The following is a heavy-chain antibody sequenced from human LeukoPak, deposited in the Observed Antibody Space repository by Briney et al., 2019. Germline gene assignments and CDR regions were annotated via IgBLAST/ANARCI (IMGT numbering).Heavy chain of an antibody. D-gene: IGHD5-12*01. V-gene: IGHV4-39*01. CDR3: ARGNRYDYLDY. CDR2: IYYSGST. CDR1: GGSISSSSYY. J-gene: IGHJ4*02. Sequence: PSETLSLTCTVSGGSISSSSYYWGWIRQPPGKGLEWIGSIYYSGSTYYNPSLKSRVTISVDTSKNQFSLKLSSVTAADTAVYYCARGNRYDYLDYWGQGTLVTVSS.